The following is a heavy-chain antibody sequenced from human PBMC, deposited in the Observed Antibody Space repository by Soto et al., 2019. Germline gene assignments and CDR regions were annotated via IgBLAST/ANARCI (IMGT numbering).Heavy chain of an antibody. CDR1: GYTLTSYG. J-gene: IGHJ4*02. CDR2: ISAYNGNT. CDR3: ATLYYDFWSGYYAFDY. V-gene: IGHV1-18*04. D-gene: IGHD3-3*01. Sequence: ASVKVSCKASGYTLTSYGISWVRQAPGQGLEWMGWISAYNGNTNYAQKLQGRVTMTTDTSTSTAYMELRSLRSDDTAVYYCATLYYDFWSGYYAFDYWGQGTLVTVSS.